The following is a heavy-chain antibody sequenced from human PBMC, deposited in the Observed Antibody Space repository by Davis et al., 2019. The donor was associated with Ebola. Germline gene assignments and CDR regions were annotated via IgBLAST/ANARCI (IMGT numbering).Heavy chain of an antibody. CDR3: GSKPRGDLCRGGDCYYVY. Sequence: GESLKISCAASGFTFSTYAMSWVRQVPGKGLERVSAISHNGNSTYYSDSVKGRFTISRDNSKNTLYLQMNSLRSEDTAVYYCGSKPRGDLCRGGDCYYVYGGQGTMVTVSS. V-gene: IGHV3-23*01. J-gene: IGHJ4*02. CDR2: ISHNGNST. D-gene: IGHD2-21*02. CDR1: GFTFSTYA.